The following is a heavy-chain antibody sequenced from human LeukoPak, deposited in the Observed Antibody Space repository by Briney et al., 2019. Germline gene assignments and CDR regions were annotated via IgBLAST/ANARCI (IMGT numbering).Heavy chain of an antibody. CDR2: IGGSGGST. CDR1: GYTLTELS. D-gene: IGHD3-16*01. Sequence: GASVKVSCKVSGYTLTELSMHWVRQAPGKGLEWVSAIGGSGGSTYYADSVKGRFTISRDNSKNTLYLQMNSLRAEDTAVYYCAKNDNYDFFDYWGQGTLVTVSS. V-gene: IGHV3-23*01. J-gene: IGHJ4*02. CDR3: AKNDNYDFFDY.